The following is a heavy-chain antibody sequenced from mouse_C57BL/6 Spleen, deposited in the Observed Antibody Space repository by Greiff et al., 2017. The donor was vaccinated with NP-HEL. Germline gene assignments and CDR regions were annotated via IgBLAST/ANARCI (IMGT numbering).Heavy chain of an antibody. CDR2: INPYNGDT. CDR3: ARNTPGNFWFAY. Sequence: DVKLQESGPELVKPGDSVKISCKASGYSFTGYFMNWVMQSHGKSLEWIGRINPYNGDTFYNQKFKGKATLTVDKSSSTAHMELRSLTSEDSAVYYCARNTPGNFWFAYWGQGTLVTVSA. V-gene: IGHV1-20*01. D-gene: IGHD2-1*01. CDR1: GYSFTGYF. J-gene: IGHJ3*01.